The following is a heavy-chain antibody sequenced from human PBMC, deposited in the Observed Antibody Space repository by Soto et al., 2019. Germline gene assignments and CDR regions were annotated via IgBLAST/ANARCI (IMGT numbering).Heavy chain of an antibody. Sequence: GGSLRLSCAASGFTFSSYWMHWVRQAPGKGLVWVSRINSDGSSTSYADSVKGRFTISRDNAKNTLYLQMNSLRAEDTAVYYCARVRGRIAAAGYGMDVWGQGTTVTVSS. CDR2: INSDGSST. CDR3: ARVRGRIAAAGYGMDV. D-gene: IGHD6-13*01. V-gene: IGHV3-74*01. J-gene: IGHJ6*02. CDR1: GFTFSSYW.